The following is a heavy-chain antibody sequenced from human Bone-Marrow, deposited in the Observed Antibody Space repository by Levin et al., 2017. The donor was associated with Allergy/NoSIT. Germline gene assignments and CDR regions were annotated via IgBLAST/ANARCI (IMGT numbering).Heavy chain of an antibody. D-gene: IGHD1-14*01. CDR3: VLYKSLGY. Sequence: PGGSLRLSCAASGFTFSSSWMSWVRQAPGKGLEWVANIKYGGSEKHYVDSVKGRFTISRDDAKNSLYLQMNSLRVEDTAVYYCVLYKSLGYWGQGTPVTVSS. J-gene: IGHJ4*02. V-gene: IGHV3-7*01. CDR2: IKYGGSEK. CDR1: GFTFSSSW.